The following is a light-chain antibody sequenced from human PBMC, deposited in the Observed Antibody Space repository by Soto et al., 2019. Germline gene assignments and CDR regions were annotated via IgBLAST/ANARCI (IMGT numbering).Light chain of an antibody. CDR3: AAWDDSLNGYV. CDR1: SSNLGGNI. V-gene: IGLV1-44*01. J-gene: IGLJ1*01. CDR2: SNY. Sequence: QSALTQPPSASGTPGQRVTISCSGSSSNLGGNIVNWYQQVPGTAPKLLMYSNYQRPSGVPDRFSGSKSGTSASLAISGLQSEDEANYYCAAWDDSLNGYVFGSGTKVTVL.